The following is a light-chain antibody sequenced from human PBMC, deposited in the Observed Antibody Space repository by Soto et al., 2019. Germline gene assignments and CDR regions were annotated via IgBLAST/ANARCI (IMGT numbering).Light chain of an antibody. J-gene: IGKJ4*01. CDR2: GAS. V-gene: IGKV3-20*01. CDR1: QRVSSSY. Sequence: DIVLTQSPGTLSLAPGERATLSCRASQRVSSSYFAWYQQKPGQAPRLLIYGASNRATGIPDRFSGGGTATDFTLTISRLEPEDFAVYYCQQYDESPLTFGGGTKVEIK. CDR3: QQYDESPLT.